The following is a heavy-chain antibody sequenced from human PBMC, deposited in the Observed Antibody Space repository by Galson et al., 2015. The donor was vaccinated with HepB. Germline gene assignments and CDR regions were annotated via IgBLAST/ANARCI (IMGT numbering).Heavy chain of an antibody. CDR3: ARAQYYDAFDI. D-gene: IGHD2/OR15-2a*01. J-gene: IGHJ3*02. Sequence: PLGLYGAASGVTFRSSWRSWVRQAPGKGLGWVAGINQDESDKYYVDSVKGRFTISRDNAKNSLYLQMNSLRVEDTAVYYCARAQYYDAFDIWGQGTMVTVSS. CDR1: GVTFRSSW. CDR2: INQDESDK. V-gene: IGHV3-7*01.